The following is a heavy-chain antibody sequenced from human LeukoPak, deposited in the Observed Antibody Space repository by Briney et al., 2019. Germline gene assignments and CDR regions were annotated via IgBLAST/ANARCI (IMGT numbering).Heavy chain of an antibody. CDR1: GFTFSRYG. J-gene: IGHJ5*02. D-gene: IGHD2-2*01. CDR3: AKARRMAGIIVVVPAAYATDP. V-gene: IGHV3-30*18. CDR2: ISYDGSNK. Sequence: GGSLRLSCAASGFTFSRYGMHWVRQAPGKGLEWVAVISYDGSNKYYADSVKGRFTISRDNSKNTLYLQMNSLGAEDTAVYYCAKARRMAGIIVVVPAAYATDPWGQGTLVTVSS.